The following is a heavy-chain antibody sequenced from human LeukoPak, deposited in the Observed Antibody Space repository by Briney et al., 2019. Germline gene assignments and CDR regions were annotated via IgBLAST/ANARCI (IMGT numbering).Heavy chain of an antibody. J-gene: IGHJ3*02. CDR2: IGTAGDT. D-gene: IGHD6-13*01. V-gene: IGHV3-13*01. Sequence: GGSLRLSCAASGFTFSSYDMHWVRQATGKGLEWVSAIGTAGDTYYPGSVKGRFTISRENAKNSLYLQMNSLRAGDTAVYYCARGYGVGSSSWRDAFDIWGQGTMVTVSS. CDR3: ARGYGVGSSSWRDAFDI. CDR1: GFTFSSYD.